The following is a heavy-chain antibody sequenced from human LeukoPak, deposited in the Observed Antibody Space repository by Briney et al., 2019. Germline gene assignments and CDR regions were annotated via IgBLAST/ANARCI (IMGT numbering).Heavy chain of an antibody. J-gene: IGHJ6*03. CDR3: ARGPHYYDSSGYYYYYYYYMDV. CDR1: GYTFTSYD. D-gene: IGHD3-22*01. Sequence: ASVKVSCKASGYTFTSYDINWVRQATGQGLEWMGWMNPNSGNTGYAQKFQGRVTITRNTSISTAYMELSSLRPEDTAVYYCARGPHYYDSSGYYYYYYYYMDVWGKGTTVTVSS. V-gene: IGHV1-8*03. CDR2: MNPNSGNT.